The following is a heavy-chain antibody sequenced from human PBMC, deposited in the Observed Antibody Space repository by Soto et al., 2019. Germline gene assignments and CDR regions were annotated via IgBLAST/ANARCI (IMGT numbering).Heavy chain of an antibody. CDR2: ISTSSSYI. Sequence: GGSLRLSCAASGFTFSNYNMIWVRQAPGKGLEWVSSISTSSSYISYADSVKGRFTISRDNAKNSLYLQMNSLRAEDTAVYYCAREEGYYYGWGSYHWGQGTLVTVSS. D-gene: IGHD3-10*01. CDR1: GFTFSNYN. V-gene: IGHV3-21*01. J-gene: IGHJ5*02. CDR3: AREEGYYYGWGSYH.